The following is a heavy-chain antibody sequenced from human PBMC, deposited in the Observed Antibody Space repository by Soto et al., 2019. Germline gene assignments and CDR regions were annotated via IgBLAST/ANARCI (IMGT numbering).Heavy chain of an antibody. CDR2: IIPIFGTA. CDR1: GGTFSSYA. J-gene: IGHJ6*02. CDR3: ARDADILTEEGYYYGMDV. D-gene: IGHD3-9*01. V-gene: IGHV1-69*12. Sequence: QVQLVQSGAEVKKPGSSVKVSCKASGGTFSSYAISWVRQAPGQGLEWMGGIIPIFGTANYAQKFQGRVTITADESTSTAYMELSSLRSEDTAVYYCARDADILTEEGYYYGMDVWGQGTTVTVSS.